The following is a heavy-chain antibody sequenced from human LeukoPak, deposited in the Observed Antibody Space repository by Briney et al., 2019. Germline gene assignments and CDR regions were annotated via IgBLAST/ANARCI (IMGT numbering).Heavy chain of an antibody. D-gene: IGHD2-15*01. CDR3: ARVDCSSGSCYSVY. J-gene: IGHJ4*02. CDR2: IKQDGSEK. V-gene: IGHV3-7*01. Sequence: GGSLRLSCAASGFTFSSYWMSWVRQAPGKGLEWVANIKQDGSEKYYVDSVKGRFTISRDNAKNSLYLQMNSLRAEDTAVYYCARVDCSSGSCYSVYWGQGTLVTVSS. CDR1: GFTFSSYW.